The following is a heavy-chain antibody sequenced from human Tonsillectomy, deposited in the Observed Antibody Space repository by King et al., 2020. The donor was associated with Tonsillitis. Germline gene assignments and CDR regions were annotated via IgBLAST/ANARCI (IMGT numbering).Heavy chain of an antibody. Sequence: VQLVESGGGVVQPGRSLRLSCAASGFTFSSYAMHWVRQAPGKGLEWVAVISYDGSNKYYADSVKGRFTISRDNSKNTLYLQMNSLRAEDTDVYYCARGRGYCTNGVCSLDAFDIWGQGTMVTVSS. V-gene: IGHV3-30*04. CDR2: ISYDGSNK. CDR1: GFTFSSYA. D-gene: IGHD2-8*01. J-gene: IGHJ3*02. CDR3: ARGRGYCTNGVCSLDAFDI.